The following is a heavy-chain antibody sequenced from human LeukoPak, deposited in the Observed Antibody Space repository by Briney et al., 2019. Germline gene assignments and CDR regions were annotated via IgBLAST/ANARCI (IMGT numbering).Heavy chain of an antibody. D-gene: IGHD3-22*01. V-gene: IGHV1-18*01. CDR2: ISAYNGNA. J-gene: IGHJ4*02. Sequence: VASVKVSCKASGYASTSYGISWVRQAPGQGLEWMGWISAYNGNANYAQKLQGRVTITTDTSTSTAYMELRSLRSDDTAVYYCARVLKDSSGYYFLYYFDYWGQGTLVTVSS. CDR3: ARVLKDSSGYYFLYYFDY. CDR1: GYASTSYG.